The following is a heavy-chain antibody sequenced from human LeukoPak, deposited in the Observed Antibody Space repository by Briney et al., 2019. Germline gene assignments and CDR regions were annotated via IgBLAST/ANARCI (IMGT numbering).Heavy chain of an antibody. CDR2: VSAYNGNT. J-gene: IGHJ4*02. V-gene: IGHV1-18*01. Sequence: ASVKASCKASGYSFTSYVISWVRQAPGQGLEWMGWVSAYNGNTNYAQKFQGRVTMTTDTSTSTAYMELRSLRSDDTAVYYCARSGHTRSWWDSESQYSPRGDYWGQGTLVTVSS. CDR3: ARSGHTRSWWDSESQYSPRGDY. CDR1: GYSFTSYV. D-gene: IGHD1-26*01.